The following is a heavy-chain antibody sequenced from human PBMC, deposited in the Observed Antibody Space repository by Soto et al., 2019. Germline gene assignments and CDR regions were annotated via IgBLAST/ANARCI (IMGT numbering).Heavy chain of an antibody. V-gene: IGHV3-48*02. CDR2: INSSSSTI. J-gene: IGHJ6*02. CDR3: ARDSLGLVPANNYYYYGMDV. CDR1: GFTFSSYS. D-gene: IGHD2-2*01. Sequence: EVQLVESGGGLVQPGGSLRLSCAASGFTFSSYSMNWVRQAPGKGLEWVSYINSSSSTIYYADSVKGRFTISRDNAKYALYLQMNSLRDEDTAVYYCARDSLGLVPANNYYYYGMDVWGQGTTVTVSS.